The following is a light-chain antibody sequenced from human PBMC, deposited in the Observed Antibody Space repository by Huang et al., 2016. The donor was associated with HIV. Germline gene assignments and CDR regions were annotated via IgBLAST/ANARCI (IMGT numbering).Light chain of an antibody. J-gene: IGKJ1*01. CDR1: QSVSTN. CDR2: AAS. CDR3: QQYNNWPPWT. V-gene: IGKV3D-15*01. Sequence: EIVMTQSPATLSVSPGERATLSCRASQSVSTNLAWYQQKPGQAPRLRMYAASTRATGIPARFSGSGSGTEFTLTISSLQSEDFAVYYCQQYNNWPPWTFGQGTKVEI.